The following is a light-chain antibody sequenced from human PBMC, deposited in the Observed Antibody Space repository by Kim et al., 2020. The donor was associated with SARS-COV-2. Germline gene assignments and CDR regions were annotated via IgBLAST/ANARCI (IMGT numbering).Light chain of an antibody. Sequence: PSLSGYPRDTVTLSGRASQGVNSRIAWNQPRPAQAPLLLIYGASPRATGIPARVSGSESGTEFTLTISSLQSEDFAVYYCQHSGTFGQRTKVEIK. CDR3: QHSGT. J-gene: IGKJ1*01. CDR1: QGVNSR. CDR2: GAS. V-gene: IGKV3-15*01.